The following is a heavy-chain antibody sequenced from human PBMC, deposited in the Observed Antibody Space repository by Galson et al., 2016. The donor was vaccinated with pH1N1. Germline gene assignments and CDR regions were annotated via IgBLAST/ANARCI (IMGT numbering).Heavy chain of an antibody. Sequence: TLSLTCTVSSGSISNDYYYWGWIRQPPGKGVEWIGYIYYSGTTYYNPSLKSRVTISIDTSKNQFSLKVTSVTAADTAVYYCARVGATMTATGAFDMWGQGTMVTVYS. J-gene: IGHJ3*02. CDR1: SGSISNDYYY. V-gene: IGHV4-30-4*08. D-gene: IGHD5-24*01. CDR2: IYYSGTT. CDR3: ARVGATMTATGAFDM.